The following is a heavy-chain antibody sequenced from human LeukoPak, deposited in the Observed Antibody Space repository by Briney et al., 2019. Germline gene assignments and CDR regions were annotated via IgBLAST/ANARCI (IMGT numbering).Heavy chain of an antibody. CDR2: IYTSGST. J-gene: IGHJ4*02. D-gene: IGHD6-19*01. CDR1: GGSISSYY. Sequence: PSETLSLTCSVSGGSISSYYWSWIRQPAGKGLEWIGRIYTSGSTNYNPSLKSRVTMSVDTSKNQFSLKLRYVTAADTAVYYCAGEVTSGWYLLDYWGQGTLVTVSP. V-gene: IGHV4-4*07. CDR3: AGEVTSGWYLLDY.